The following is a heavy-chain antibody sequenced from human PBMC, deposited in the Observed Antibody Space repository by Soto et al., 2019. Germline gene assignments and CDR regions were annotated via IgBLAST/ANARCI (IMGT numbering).Heavy chain of an antibody. CDR3: ACRIAVFAQLIPPFDP. CDR1: GGSVNGYY. V-gene: IGHV4-34*01. D-gene: IGHD6-13*01. Sequence: PSETLSLTCAVYGGSVNGYYWNWIRQPPGKGLEWIGEINHTGGTNYNPSLKRRVSMSSGTNSNKSSLRLMSVTGADTAIYYCACRIAVFAQLIPPFDPLGPGTQVTVSS. CDR2: INHTGGT. J-gene: IGHJ5*02.